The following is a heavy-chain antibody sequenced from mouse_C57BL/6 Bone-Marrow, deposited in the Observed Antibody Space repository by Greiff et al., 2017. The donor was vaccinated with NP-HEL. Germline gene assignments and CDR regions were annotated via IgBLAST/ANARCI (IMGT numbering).Heavy chain of an antibody. Sequence: QVQLQQPGTELVKPGASVKLSCTASGYTFTSYWMHWVKQRPGQGLEWIGNINPSNGGTNYNEKFKSKATLTVDKSSSTAYMQLSSLTSEDSAVYYCARGGGITTGAMDYWGQGTSVTVSS. J-gene: IGHJ4*01. CDR2: INPSNGGT. CDR3: ARGGGITTGAMDY. V-gene: IGHV1-53*01. CDR1: GYTFTSYW. D-gene: IGHD1-3*01.